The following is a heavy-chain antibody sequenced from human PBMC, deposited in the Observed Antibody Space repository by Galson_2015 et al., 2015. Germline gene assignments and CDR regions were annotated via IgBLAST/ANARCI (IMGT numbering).Heavy chain of an antibody. Sequence: LRLSCAASGFTFSSYWMYWVRQAPGKGLVWVSRINSDGTRTTYADSVKGRFTISRDNAKNTLYLQVNSLRAEDTAVYFCTNSYNGWRHFDSWGQGTLVTVSS. CDR3: TNSYNGWRHFDS. CDR1: GFTFSSYW. J-gene: IGHJ4*02. V-gene: IGHV3-74*01. CDR2: INSDGTRT. D-gene: IGHD1-1*01.